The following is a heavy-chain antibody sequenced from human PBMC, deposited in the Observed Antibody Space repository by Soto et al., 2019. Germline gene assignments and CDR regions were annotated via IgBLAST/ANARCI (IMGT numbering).Heavy chain of an antibody. CDR1: GGSISSGDYY. V-gene: IGHV4-30-4*01. CDR2: IYYSGST. J-gene: IGHJ4*02. D-gene: IGHD6-13*01. CDR3: ARDGAAAGTGY. Sequence: SETLSLTCTVSGGSISSGDYYWSWIRQPPGKGLEWIGYIYYSGSTYYNPSLKSRVTISVDTSKNQFSLKLSSVTAADTAAYYCARDGAAAGTGYWGQGTLVTVSS.